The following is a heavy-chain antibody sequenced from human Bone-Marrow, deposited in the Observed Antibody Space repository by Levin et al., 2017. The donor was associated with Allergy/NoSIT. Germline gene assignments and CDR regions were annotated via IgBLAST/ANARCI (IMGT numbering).Heavy chain of an antibody. D-gene: IGHD2-2*01. V-gene: IGHV3-53*01. J-gene: IGHJ3*01. CDR1: GFTVSSNY. CDR2: IYASGST. Sequence: ETLSLTCAASGFTVSSNYMTWVRQAPGKGLQWVSVIYASGSTYNADSVKGRFTISRDNSKNTLYLQMNGLTAEDTAIYDWARVAIVILPASNAFELWGQGTMVTVSS. CDR3: ARVAIVILPASNAFEL.